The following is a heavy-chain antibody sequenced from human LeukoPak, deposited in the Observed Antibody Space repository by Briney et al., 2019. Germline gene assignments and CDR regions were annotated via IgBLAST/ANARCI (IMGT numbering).Heavy chain of an antibody. V-gene: IGHV3-23*01. CDR2: ISGSGGTT. J-gene: IGHJ4*02. CDR3: AKDKSSPMVSYYFDY. CDR1: GFTFSSYA. Sequence: GGSLRLSCAVSGFTFSSYAMSRVRQAPGKGLEWVSVISGSGGTTYYADSVKGRFTISRDNSKNTLSLQMNSLRAEDTAVYYCAKDKSSPMVSYYFDYWGQGTLVTVSS. D-gene: IGHD3-10*01.